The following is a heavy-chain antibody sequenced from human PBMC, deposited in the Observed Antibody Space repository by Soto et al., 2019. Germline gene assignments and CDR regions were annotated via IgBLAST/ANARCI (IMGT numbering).Heavy chain of an antibody. V-gene: IGHV4-61*01. J-gene: IGHJ6*02. CDR3: ARESRKFSSSGGLDV. Sequence: QVQLQESGPGLVKPSETLSLTCTVSGGSLNSDSYYWTWIRQPPGKRLEWIGSLYYSGSTNYNPSVKSRVTISVDTSKNHFSRKVSSVTVADAAVYFCARESRKFSSSGGLDVWGQGTTVTVSS. CDR1: GGSLNSDSYY. CDR2: LYYSGST. D-gene: IGHD3-10*01.